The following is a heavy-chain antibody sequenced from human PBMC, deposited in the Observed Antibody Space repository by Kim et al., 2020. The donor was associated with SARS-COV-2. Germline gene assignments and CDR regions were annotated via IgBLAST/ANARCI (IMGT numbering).Heavy chain of an antibody. J-gene: IGHJ3*02. Sequence: PNIPDAVKSRLTNSRKNAKTNLYLQMNSLRAGDTAVYYCARAVGAAFDIWGQGTMVTVSS. CDR3: ARAVGAAFDI. D-gene: IGHD1-26*01. V-gene: IGHV3-13*05. CDR2: P.